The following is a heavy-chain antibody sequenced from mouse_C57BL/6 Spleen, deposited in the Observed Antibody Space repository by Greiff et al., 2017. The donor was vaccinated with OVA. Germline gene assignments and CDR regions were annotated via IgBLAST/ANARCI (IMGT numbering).Heavy chain of an antibody. D-gene: IGHD2-2*01. CDR3: AKHYGYDWFAY. Sequence: EVKLMESGGGLVKPGGSLKLSCAASGFTFSDYGMHWVRQAPEKGLEWVAYISSGSSTIYYADTVKGRFTISRDNAKNTLFLQMTSLRSEDTAMYYCAKHYGYDWFAYWGQGTLVTVSA. J-gene: IGHJ3*01. CDR1: GFTFSDYG. CDR2: ISSGSSTI. V-gene: IGHV5-17*01.